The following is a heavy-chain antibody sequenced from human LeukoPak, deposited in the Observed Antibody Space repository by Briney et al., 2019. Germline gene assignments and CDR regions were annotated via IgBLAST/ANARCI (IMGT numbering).Heavy chain of an antibody. J-gene: IGHJ4*02. CDR3: ARDRGYDFWSGYFNLGYFDY. Sequence: SQTLSLTCTVAGGSISSSSYYWGWIRQPPGKGLEGIGSIYYSGSTYYNPSLKSRFTISVDTSKTQSSLKLSSVTAADTAVYYCARDRGYDFWSGYFNLGYFDYWGQGTLVTVSS. CDR1: GGSISSSSYY. D-gene: IGHD3-3*01. V-gene: IGHV4-39*02. CDR2: IYYSGST.